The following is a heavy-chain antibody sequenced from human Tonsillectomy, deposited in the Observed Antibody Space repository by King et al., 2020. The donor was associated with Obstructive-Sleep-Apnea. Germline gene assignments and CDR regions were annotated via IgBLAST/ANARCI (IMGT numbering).Heavy chain of an antibody. V-gene: IGHV2-5*02. CDR2: IYWDDDK. D-gene: IGHD3-3*02. CDR1: GFSLITGVG. J-gene: IGHJ4*02. CDR3: ARIRGDLFFDY. Sequence: QFTLQESGPTLVKPTQTLTLTCTFSGFSLITGVGVGWIRQPPGKALDWLALIYWDDDKRYSPSLKSRLSITKDSSKNQVVLTMTNMDPVDAATYFCARIRGDLFFDYWGQGTLVTVSS.